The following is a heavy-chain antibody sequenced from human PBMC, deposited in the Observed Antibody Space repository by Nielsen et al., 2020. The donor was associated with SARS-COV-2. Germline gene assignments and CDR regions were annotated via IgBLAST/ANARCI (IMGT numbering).Heavy chain of an antibody. V-gene: IGHV3-21*01. D-gene: IGHD2-15*01. CDR1: GFTFSDYY. Sequence: GESLKISCAASGFTFSDYYMNWVRQAPGKGLEWVSSISSSSSYIYYADSVKGRFTISRDNAKNSLYLQMNSLRAEDTAVYYCARSAGWIDYWGQGTLVTVSS. J-gene: IGHJ4*02. CDR2: ISSSSSYI. CDR3: ARSAGWIDY.